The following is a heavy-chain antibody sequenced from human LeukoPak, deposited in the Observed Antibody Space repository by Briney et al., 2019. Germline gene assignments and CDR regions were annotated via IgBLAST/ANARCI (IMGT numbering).Heavy chain of an antibody. D-gene: IGHD1-26*01. CDR1: GFTFSSFW. V-gene: IGHV3-7*04. J-gene: IGHJ4*02. CDR3: AREVGATGLIDY. Sequence: GGSLRLSCAASGFTFSSFWMTWVRQAPGKGLEWVANIKEDGSEKHYVDSVKGRFTISRDNAKNSLYLQMNSLRAEDTTVYYCAREVGATGLIDYWGQGTLSPSPQ. CDR2: IKEDGSEK.